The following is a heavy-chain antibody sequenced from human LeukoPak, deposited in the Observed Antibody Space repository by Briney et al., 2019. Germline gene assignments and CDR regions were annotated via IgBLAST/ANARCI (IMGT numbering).Heavy chain of an antibody. Sequence: GGSLRLSRAASGFTFDDYGMSWVRQAPGKGLEWVSGINWNGGSTGYADSVKGRFTISRDNAKNSLYLQMNSLRAEDTALYYCAREASGGYSYGPGAFDIWGQGTMVTVSS. D-gene: IGHD5-18*01. CDR2: INWNGGST. J-gene: IGHJ3*02. CDR1: GFTFDDYG. V-gene: IGHV3-20*04. CDR3: AREASGGYSYGPGAFDI.